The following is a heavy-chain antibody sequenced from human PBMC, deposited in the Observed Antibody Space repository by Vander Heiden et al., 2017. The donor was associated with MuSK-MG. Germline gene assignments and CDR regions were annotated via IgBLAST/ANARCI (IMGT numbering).Heavy chain of an antibody. Sequence: EVKLLESGGGLLQPGGSLRLSCAAAGFTFSSYAMSWVAQAPGKGVEWVAAISGSGSSTYYADSVKGRFTISRANTKNTLYLQMNSLGAEDTAVYYCARVRWGAFDIWGQGTMVTVSS. D-gene: IGHD3-16*01. V-gene: IGHV3-23*01. J-gene: IGHJ3*02. CDR1: GFTFSSYA. CDR2: ISGSGSST. CDR3: ARVRWGAFDI.